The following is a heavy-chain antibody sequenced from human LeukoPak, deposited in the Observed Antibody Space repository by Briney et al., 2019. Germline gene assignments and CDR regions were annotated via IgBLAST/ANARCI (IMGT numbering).Heavy chain of an antibody. Sequence: GSLMPSCAASGITVSTNYMTWGRPAPGKGLEWVSVISISGESYHSHSVRGRFTISRDDSKNTVYLQLNSLRADDTAVYFCASFWYAGKAGGSVGYWGQGTLVTVS. CDR2: ISISGES. CDR3: ASFWYAGKAGGSVGY. J-gene: IGHJ4*02. CDR1: GITVSTNY. V-gene: IGHV3-53*01. D-gene: IGHD4-23*01.